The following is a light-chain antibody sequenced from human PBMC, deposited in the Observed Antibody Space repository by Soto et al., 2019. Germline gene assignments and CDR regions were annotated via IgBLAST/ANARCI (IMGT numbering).Light chain of an antibody. V-gene: IGKV3-11*01. CDR3: QQYDSYDWT. CDR1: QSVSSY. Sequence: EIVLTQSPATLSLSPGERATLSCRASQSVSSYLAWYQQKLGQAPRLLIYDASNRAPGIPARFSGSGSGTDFTLTISSLQPDDFATYYCQQYDSYDWTFGQGTKVDIK. J-gene: IGKJ1*01. CDR2: DAS.